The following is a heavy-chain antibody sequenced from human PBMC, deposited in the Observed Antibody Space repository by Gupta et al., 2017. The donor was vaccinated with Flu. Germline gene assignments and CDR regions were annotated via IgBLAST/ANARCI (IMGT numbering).Heavy chain of an antibody. CDR3: ARENIVGATTSDPYFDY. CDR2: IYYSGST. D-gene: IGHD1-26*01. CDR1: GGSFSRGGYY. V-gene: IGHV4-31*03. J-gene: IGHJ4*02. Sequence: QVQLQESGPGLVKPSQTLSLTCTVSGGSFSRGGYYWSWIRQHPGKGLEWIGYIYYSGSTYYNPSLKSRVTISVDTSKNQFSLKLSSVTAADTAVYYCARENIVGATTSDPYFDYWGQGTLVTVSS.